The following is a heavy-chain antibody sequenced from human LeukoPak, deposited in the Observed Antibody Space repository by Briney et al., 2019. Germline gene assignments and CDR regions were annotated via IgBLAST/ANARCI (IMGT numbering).Heavy chain of an antibody. Sequence: ASVKVSCTSSGYTFNSQHIHWVRQAPGQGVGWMGIIIPSGGGTNSAQKFSGRVTMTRDTATSTVYLELNSLRSDDTAVYCCARGLIRGGCFDSWGRGTLVIVSS. CDR2: IIPSGGGT. CDR3: ARGLIRGGCFDS. V-gene: IGHV1-46*02. J-gene: IGHJ5*01. CDR1: GYTFNSQH. D-gene: IGHD2-21*01.